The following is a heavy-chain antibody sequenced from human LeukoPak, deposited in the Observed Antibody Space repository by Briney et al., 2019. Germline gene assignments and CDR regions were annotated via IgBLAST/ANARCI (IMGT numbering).Heavy chain of an antibody. V-gene: IGHV4-30-4*08. CDR1: GGSISSGDYY. CDR3: ARVPAAYPYCGGDCYSTYFDY. Sequence: PSQTLSLTCTVSGGSISSGDYYWSWIRQPPGKGLEWLGYIYYSGSTYYNPSLRSRVTISVDTSKNQFSLKLSSVTAADTAVYYCARVPAAYPYCGGDCYSTYFDYWGQGTLVTVSS. D-gene: IGHD2-21*01. CDR2: IYYSGST. J-gene: IGHJ4*02.